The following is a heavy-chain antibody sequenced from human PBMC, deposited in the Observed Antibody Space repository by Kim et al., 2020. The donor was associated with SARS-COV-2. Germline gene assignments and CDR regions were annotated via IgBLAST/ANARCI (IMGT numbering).Heavy chain of an antibody. Sequence: GSLRLSCAISGFTFSGYWMNWVRQAPGKGLEWVAIIKQDGSEKYYVDSVRGRFTISRDNAKDSLYLQMNSLRAEDTAVYYCVRGSGWLGDYWGQGTLVTVSS. CDR2: IKQDGSEK. D-gene: IGHD6-19*01. V-gene: IGHV3-7*03. J-gene: IGHJ4*02. CDR3: VRGSGWLGDY. CDR1: GFTFSGYW.